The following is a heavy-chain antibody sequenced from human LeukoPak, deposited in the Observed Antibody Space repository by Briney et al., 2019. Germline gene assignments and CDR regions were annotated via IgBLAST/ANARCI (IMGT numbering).Heavy chain of an antibody. J-gene: IGHJ3*02. Sequence: ASVKVSCKASGYTFTSYAMHWVRQAPGQRLEWMGWINAGNGNTKYSQKFQGRVTITRDTSTSTVYMELSSLRSEDTAVYYCARAQEYCSGGSCYSGGGAFDIWGQGTMVTVSS. CDR1: GYTFTSYA. CDR3: ARAQEYCSGGSCYSGGGAFDI. V-gene: IGHV1-3*01. CDR2: INAGNGNT. D-gene: IGHD2-15*01.